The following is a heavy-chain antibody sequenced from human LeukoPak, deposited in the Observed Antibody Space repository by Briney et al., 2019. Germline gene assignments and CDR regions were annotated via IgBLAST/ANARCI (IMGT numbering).Heavy chain of an antibody. Sequence: SETLSLTCTVSGGSISSYYWSWIRQPPGKGLEWVGYIYYSGSTNYNPSLKSRVIISVDTSKNQFSLKLTSVTAADTAVYYCARDAPPSSFDIWGQGTMVTVSS. CDR3: ARDAPPSSFDI. CDR1: GGSISSYY. J-gene: IGHJ3*02. CDR2: IYYSGST. V-gene: IGHV4-59*01.